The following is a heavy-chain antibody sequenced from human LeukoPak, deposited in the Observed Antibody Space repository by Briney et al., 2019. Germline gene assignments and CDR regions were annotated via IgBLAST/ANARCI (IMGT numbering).Heavy chain of an antibody. CDR1: GFTFSSYV. CDR3: AKSQFIVVVVAAGGVGAFDI. V-gene: IGHV3-23*01. J-gene: IGHJ3*02. CDR2: ISASGGTT. D-gene: IGHD2-15*01. Sequence: GGSLRLSCAASGFTFSSYVMTWVRQAPGKGLEWVSSISASGGTTYYADSVKGRFTISRDNSKNTVYMQMNSLRAEDTAVYYCAKSQFIVVVVAAGGVGAFDIWGQGTMVTVSS.